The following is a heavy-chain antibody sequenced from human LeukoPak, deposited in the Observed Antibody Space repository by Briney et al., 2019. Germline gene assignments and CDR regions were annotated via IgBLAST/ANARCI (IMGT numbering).Heavy chain of an antibody. Sequence: PGGSLRLSCATSGFTFNSYWMHWVRQAPGKGLEWVSVISGSGGSTYYADSVKGRFTISRDNSKNTLYLQMNSLRAEDTAVYYCAKDWVNTAMVGNWFDPWGQGTLVTVSS. J-gene: IGHJ5*02. CDR2: ISGSGGST. D-gene: IGHD5-18*01. CDR3: AKDWVNTAMVGNWFDP. V-gene: IGHV3-23*01. CDR1: GFTFNSYW.